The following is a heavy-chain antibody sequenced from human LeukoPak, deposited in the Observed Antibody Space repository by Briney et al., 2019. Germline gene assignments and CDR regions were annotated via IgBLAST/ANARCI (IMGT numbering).Heavy chain of an antibody. CDR1: GGSVSSSGSY. D-gene: IGHD6-6*01. CDR2: IYHSGST. CDR3: ARGGAARLHFQN. J-gene: IGHJ1*01. Sequence: SETLSLTCTVSGGSVSSSGSYWSWIRQPPGKGLEWIGYIYHSGSTNYNPSLQSRVTMSVDTSKNQFSLNLNSVTAADTAVYYCARGGAARLHFQNWGQGTLVTVSS. V-gene: IGHV4-61*08.